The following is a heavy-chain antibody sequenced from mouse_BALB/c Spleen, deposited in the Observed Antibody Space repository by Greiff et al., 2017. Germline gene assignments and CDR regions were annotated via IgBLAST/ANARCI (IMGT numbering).Heavy chain of an antibody. CDR1: GFSLTSYG. Sequence: VQLQESGPGLVAPSQSLSITCTVSGFSLTSYGVHWVRQPPGKGLEWLGVIWAGGSTNYNSALMSRLSISKDNSNSQVFLKMNSLQTDDTAMYYCAREGPLSYYLDYWGQGTTLTVSS. V-gene: IGHV2-9*02. D-gene: IGHD6-1*01. CDR3: AREGPLSYYLDY. CDR2: IWAGGST. J-gene: IGHJ2*01.